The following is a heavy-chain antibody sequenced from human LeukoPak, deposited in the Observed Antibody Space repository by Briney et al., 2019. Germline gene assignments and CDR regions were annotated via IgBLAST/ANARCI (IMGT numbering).Heavy chain of an antibody. Sequence: GGSLRLSCAASGCTFSDYAMSWVRQAPGKGLEWVSGFDGSGDGTYYVDSVKGRFTISRDNSENSLYLQMNSLRAEDTAVYYCARASITMVRGELVYYFDFWGQGTLVTVSS. J-gene: IGHJ4*02. D-gene: IGHD3-10*01. CDR1: GCTFSDYA. V-gene: IGHV3-23*01. CDR3: ARASITMVRGELVYYFDF. CDR2: FDGSGDGT.